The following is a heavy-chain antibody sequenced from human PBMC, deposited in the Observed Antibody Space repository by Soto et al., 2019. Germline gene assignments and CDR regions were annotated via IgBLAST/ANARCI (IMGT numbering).Heavy chain of an antibody. V-gene: IGHV3-49*03. D-gene: IGHD6-19*01. Sequence: SLRLSCTASGFTFSDYAMSWFRQAPGKGLEWVGFIRSKAYGGTTEYAASVKGRFTISRDDSKSIAYLQMNSLKTEDTAVYYCTRDAAGTYYYYGMDVWGQGTTVTVS. CDR2: IRSKAYGGTT. CDR1: GFTFSDYA. J-gene: IGHJ6*02. CDR3: TRDAAGTYYYYGMDV.